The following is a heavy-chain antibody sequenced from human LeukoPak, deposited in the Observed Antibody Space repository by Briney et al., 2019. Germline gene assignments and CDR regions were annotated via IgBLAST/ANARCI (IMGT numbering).Heavy chain of an antibody. CDR1: GFTISFYW. J-gene: IGHJ4*02. V-gene: IGHV3-7*04. Sequence: PGGSLRLSCAASGFTISFYWMSWVRQAPGKGLEWVANINQVASEKNYVDSVKGRFTISRDNAKNSLYLQMNSVRAEDTAMYYCVRDGGYYGPDSSGQGALVSVSS. D-gene: IGHD3-10*01. CDR3: VRDGGYYGPDS. CDR2: INQVASEK.